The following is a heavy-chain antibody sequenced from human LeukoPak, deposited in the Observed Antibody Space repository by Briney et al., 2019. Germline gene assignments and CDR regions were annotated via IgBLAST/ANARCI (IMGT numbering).Heavy chain of an antibody. J-gene: IGHJ4*02. CDR3: ARRRYSGSYYRWRYFDY. V-gene: IGHV3-30-3*01. CDR2: ISYDGSNK. D-gene: IGHD1-26*01. Sequence: GGSLRLSCAASGFTFSSYAMHWVRQAPGKGLEWVAVISYDGSNKYYADSVKGRFTISRDNSKNTLYLQMNSLRSEDTAVYYCARRRYSGSYYRWRYFDYWGQGTLVTVSS. CDR1: GFTFSSYA.